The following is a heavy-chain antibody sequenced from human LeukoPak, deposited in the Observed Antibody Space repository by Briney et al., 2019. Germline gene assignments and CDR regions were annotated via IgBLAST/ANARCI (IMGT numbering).Heavy chain of an antibody. V-gene: IGHV1-8*01. Sequence: ASVKVSCKASGYTFTSYDINWVRQATGQGLEWMGWMNPNSGNTGYAQKFQGRVTMTEDTSTDTAYMELSSLRSEDTAVYYCATGLAGFTVYWGQGTLVTVSS. J-gene: IGHJ4*02. CDR3: ATGLAGFTVY. CDR2: MNPNSGNT. CDR1: GYTFTSYD. D-gene: IGHD3-10*01.